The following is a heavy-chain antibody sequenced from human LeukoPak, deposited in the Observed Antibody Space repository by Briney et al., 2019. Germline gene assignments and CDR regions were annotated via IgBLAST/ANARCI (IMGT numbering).Heavy chain of an antibody. J-gene: IGHJ4*02. CDR1: GFTFSSYE. Sequence: PGGSLRLSCAASGFTFSSYEMNWVRQAPGKGLEWVSYISSSGSTIYYADSVKGRFTISRDNAKNSLYLQMNSLRAEDTAVYYCASAGHGFWSGYFDHWGQGTLVTVSS. CDR3: ASAGHGFWSGYFDH. CDR2: ISSSGSTI. V-gene: IGHV3-48*03. D-gene: IGHD3-3*01.